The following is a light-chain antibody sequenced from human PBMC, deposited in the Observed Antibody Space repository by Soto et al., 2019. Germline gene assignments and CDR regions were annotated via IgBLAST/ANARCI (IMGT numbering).Light chain of an antibody. CDR1: SSDVGGYNY. V-gene: IGLV2-14*01. CDR3: SSHTSSHTYV. J-gene: IGLJ1*01. CDR2: EVS. Sequence: QSALTQPASVSGSPGQSITVSCTGTSSDVGGYNYVSWYQQHPGKAPKLMIYEVSNRPSGVSNRFSGSKSGNTASLTISGLQAEDEADYFCSSHTSSHTYVFGSGTKVTVL.